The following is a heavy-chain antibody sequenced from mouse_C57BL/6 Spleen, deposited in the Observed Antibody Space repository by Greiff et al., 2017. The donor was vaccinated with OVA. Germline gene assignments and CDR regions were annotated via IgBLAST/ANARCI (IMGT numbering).Heavy chain of an antibody. CDR3: ARSPYYGYYDY. CDR1: GYAFSSSW. V-gene: IGHV1-82*01. J-gene: IGHJ2*01. CDR2: IYPGDGDT. Sequence: VQLQQSGPELVKPGASVKISCKASGYAFSSSWMNWVKQRPGKGLEWIGRIYPGDGDTNYNGKFKGKATLTADKSSSTAYMQLSSLTSEDSAVYFCARSPYYGYYDYWGQGTTLTVSS. D-gene: IGHD2-3*01.